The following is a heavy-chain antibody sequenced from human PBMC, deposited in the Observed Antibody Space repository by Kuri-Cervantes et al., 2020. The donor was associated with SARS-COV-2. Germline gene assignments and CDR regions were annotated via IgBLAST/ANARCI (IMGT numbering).Heavy chain of an antibody. J-gene: IGHJ2*01. V-gene: IGHV1-69*05. Sequence: SVKVSCKASGGTFSSYAISWVRQAPGQGLEWMGGIIPIFGTANYAQKFQGRVTITTDESTSTAYMELSSLRSEDTAVYYCASGQGYCSGGSCYGSYCYFDLWGRGTLVTVSS. D-gene: IGHD2-15*01. CDR2: IIPIFGTA. CDR1: GGTFSSYA. CDR3: ASGQGYCSGGSCYGSYCYFDL.